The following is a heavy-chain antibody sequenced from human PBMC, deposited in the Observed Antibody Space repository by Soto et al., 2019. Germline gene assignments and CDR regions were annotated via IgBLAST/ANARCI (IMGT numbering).Heavy chain of an antibody. CDR1: GNTFITKY. V-gene: IGHV1-46*01. CDR2: ISPRGGST. D-gene: IGHD2-21*01. J-gene: IGHJ6*02. CDR3: ARAGVEASCPYYYFGMDV. Sequence: ASVKVSCTASGNTFITKYIHWVRQAPRQGQEWVGIISPRGGSTTYAQKFQGRVTMTIDTSATTVYMELNSLRSEDTAVYFCARAGVEASCPYYYFGMDVWGQGTTVTVSS.